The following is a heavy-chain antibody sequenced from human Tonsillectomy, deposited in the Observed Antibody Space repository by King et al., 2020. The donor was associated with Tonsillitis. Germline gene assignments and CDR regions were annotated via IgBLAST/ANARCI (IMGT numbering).Heavy chain of an antibody. CDR3: ARDDCRTTSCYGGGNNGMHV. CDR2: LTSTGTYI. J-gene: IGHJ6*02. V-gene: IGHV3-21*01. D-gene: IGHD2-15*01. CDR1: GFTFSKYT. Sequence: VQLVESGGGLVKPGGSLRLSCVASGFTFSKYTMTWVRKAPGKGLEWVSSLTSTGTYIYYAESVKGRLTISRDNTKNSLYLQMNSLRAADTAVYYCARDDCRTTSCYGGGNNGMHVGGQGPTVIVS.